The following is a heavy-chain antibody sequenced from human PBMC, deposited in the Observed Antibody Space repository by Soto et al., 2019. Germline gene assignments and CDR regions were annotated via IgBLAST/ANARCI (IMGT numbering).Heavy chain of an antibody. V-gene: IGHV4-4*02. CDR2: MFHSGGA. J-gene: IGHJ4*02. Sequence: SETLSLTCVVSDGSISTYDWWTWVRQPPGKGLEWIGKMFHSGGADYSPSLKSRVTISADSSKNHFSLRLTAATAADTAVYYCATGNVDSMLEYWGQGTQVTVSS. CDR3: ATGNVDSMLEY. CDR1: DGSISTYDW.